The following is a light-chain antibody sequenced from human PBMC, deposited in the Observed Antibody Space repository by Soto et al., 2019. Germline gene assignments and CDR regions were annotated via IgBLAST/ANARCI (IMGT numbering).Light chain of an antibody. CDR1: SSDVGGYNY. CDR2: EVS. Sequence: QSALTQPASVSGSPGQSITLSCTGTSSDVGGYNYVSWYQQHPGKAPKLMTYEVSNRPSGVSNRFSGSKSGNTASLTISGLQAEDEADYYCSSYTSSNTVLFGEGTQLTVL. V-gene: IGLV2-14*01. J-gene: IGLJ2*01. CDR3: SSYTSSNTVL.